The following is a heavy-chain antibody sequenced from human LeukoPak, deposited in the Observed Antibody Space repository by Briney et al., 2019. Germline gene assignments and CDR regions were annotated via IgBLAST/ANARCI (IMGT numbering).Heavy chain of an antibody. D-gene: IGHD1-26*01. CDR1: GGSISSGSYY. V-gene: IGHV4-61*02. CDR3: ARAVRGNGGSYLYYFDY. Sequence: SETLSLTCTVSGGSISSGSYYWSWIRQPAGKGLEWIGRIYTSGSTNYNPSLKSRVTISVDTSKNQFSLKLSSVTAADTAVYYCARAVRGNGGSYLYYFDYWGQGTLVTVSS. J-gene: IGHJ4*02. CDR2: IYTSGST.